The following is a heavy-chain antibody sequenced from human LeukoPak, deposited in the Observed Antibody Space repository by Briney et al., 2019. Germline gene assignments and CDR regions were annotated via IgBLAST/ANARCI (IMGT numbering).Heavy chain of an antibody. CDR2: IYSGGST. V-gene: IGHV3-66*01. D-gene: IGHD6-19*01. Sequence: GGSLRLSCAASGFTVSSNYMSWVRQAPGKGLEWVSVIYSGGSTYYADSVKGRFTISRDNSKNTLYLQMNSLGAEDTAVYYCARDGSSGWYYFDYWGQGTLVTVSS. CDR1: GFTVSSNY. CDR3: ARDGSSGWYYFDY. J-gene: IGHJ4*02.